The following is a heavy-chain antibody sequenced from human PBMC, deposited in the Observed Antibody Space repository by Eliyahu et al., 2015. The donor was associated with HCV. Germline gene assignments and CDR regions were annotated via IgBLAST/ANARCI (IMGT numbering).Heavy chain of an antibody. Sequence: EVQLVXSGGGLVQPGGSLRLSCAASGFTFSSYAMSWVRQXPGKGLEWVSAISGSGGSTYYADSVKGRFTISRDNSKNTLYLQMNSLRAEDTAVYYCAKDLYRSRPRYNWFDPWGQGTLVTVSS. J-gene: IGHJ5*02. CDR3: AKDLYRSRPRYNWFDP. CDR1: GFTFSSYA. D-gene: IGHD5/OR15-5a*01. V-gene: IGHV3-23*04. CDR2: ISGSGGST.